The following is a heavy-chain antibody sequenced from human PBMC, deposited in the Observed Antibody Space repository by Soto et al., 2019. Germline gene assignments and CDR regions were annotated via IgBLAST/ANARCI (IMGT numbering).Heavy chain of an antibody. J-gene: IGHJ5*02. CDR2: IYHSGSI. CDR3: ARETTIAAADGNWFDP. Sequence: PSDTLSRTCSVSGFAISSSSWCSCVRQPPGKGLEWIGEIYHSGSINYNPSFTSRVSISIDKSKNQFSLKLSSVTAADTAVYYCARETTIAAADGNWFDPWGQGTLVTVS. V-gene: IGHV4-4*02. D-gene: IGHD6-13*01. CDR1: GFAISSSSW.